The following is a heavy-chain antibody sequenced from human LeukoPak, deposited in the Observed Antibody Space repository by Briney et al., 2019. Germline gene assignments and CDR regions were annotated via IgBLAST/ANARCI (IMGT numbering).Heavy chain of an antibody. V-gene: IGHV3-33*06. Sequence: GGSLRLSCAASGFTFSSYGMHWVRQAPGKGLEWVAVIWYDGSNKYYADSVRGRFTISRDNSKNTLYLQMTSLRAEDTVVYYCAKGQGDGYRSHLRYYYMDVWGKGTTVTVSS. CDR2: IWYDGSNK. CDR1: GFTFSSYG. CDR3: AKGQGDGYRSHLRYYYMDV. J-gene: IGHJ6*03. D-gene: IGHD5-24*01.